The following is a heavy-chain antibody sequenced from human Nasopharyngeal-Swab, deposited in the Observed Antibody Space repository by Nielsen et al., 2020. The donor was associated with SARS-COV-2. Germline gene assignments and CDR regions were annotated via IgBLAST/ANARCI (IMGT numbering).Heavy chain of an antibody. V-gene: IGHV3-9*01. J-gene: IGHJ2*01. Sequence: SLKISCAASGFTFDDYAMHWVRQAPGKGLEWVSGISWNSGSIGYADSVKGRFTTSRDNAKNSLYLQMNSLRAEDTALYYCAKVSGYSYGTYWYFDLWGRGTLVTVSS. D-gene: IGHD5-18*01. CDR2: ISWNSGSI. CDR3: AKVSGYSYGTYWYFDL. CDR1: GFTFDDYA.